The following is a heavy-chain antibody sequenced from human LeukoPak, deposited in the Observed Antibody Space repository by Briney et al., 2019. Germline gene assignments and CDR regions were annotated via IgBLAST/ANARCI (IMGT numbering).Heavy chain of an antibody. Sequence: ASVKVSCKTSGYTFTHYYMHWVRQAPGQGLEWMGIINPSGGSTSYAQKFQGRVTLTRDTSTSTVYMELSSLSSEDTAVYYCARDEGPPRYNWNYGGPDSWGQGTLVTVLS. CDR2: INPSGGST. D-gene: IGHD1-7*01. V-gene: IGHV1-46*01. CDR1: GYTFTHYY. CDR3: ARDEGPPRYNWNYGGPDS. J-gene: IGHJ4*02.